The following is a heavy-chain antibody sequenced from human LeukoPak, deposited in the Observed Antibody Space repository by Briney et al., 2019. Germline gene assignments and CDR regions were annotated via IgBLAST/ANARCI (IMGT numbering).Heavy chain of an antibody. V-gene: IGHV5-51*01. CDR2: NYPGYSDT. Sequence: GALETSLNGPWFRLHTYWLGWVRPVPGKGVAWVGINYPGYSDTKYSPSFQGQVTISADKSINTAYLQWSSLKASDTAMYYCATSTMIRGVFNWFDPWGQGTLVTVSS. D-gene: IGHD3-10*01. J-gene: IGHJ5*02. CDR3: ATSTMIRGVFNWFDP. CDR1: WFRLHTYW.